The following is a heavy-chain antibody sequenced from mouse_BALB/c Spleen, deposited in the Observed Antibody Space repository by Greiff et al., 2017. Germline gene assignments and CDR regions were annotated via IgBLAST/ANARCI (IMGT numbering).Heavy chain of an antibody. Sequence: EVQLQQSGPGLVKPSQSLSLTCTVTGYSITSDYAWNWIRQFPGNKLEWMGYISYSGSTSYNPSLKSRISITRDTSKNQFFLQLNSVTTEDTATYYCALEEGRYGSWFAYWGQGTLVTVSA. CDR1: GYSITSDYA. CDR2: ISYSGST. V-gene: IGHV3-2*02. J-gene: IGHJ3*01. D-gene: IGHD1-2*01. CDR3: ALEEGRYGSWFAY.